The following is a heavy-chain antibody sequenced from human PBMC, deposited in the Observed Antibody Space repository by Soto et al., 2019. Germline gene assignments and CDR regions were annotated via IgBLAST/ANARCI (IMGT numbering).Heavy chain of an antibody. Sequence: QVQLQESGPGLVRPSETLSLTCTVSGGSISGYYWSWIRQPPGKGLEWIGYIYYSGNTNYNPSLKSRVTMSIDTSKSQFSLKLISVTAADTAVYYCASGYDYEANESFEIWGQGTMVTVSS. J-gene: IGHJ3*02. CDR3: ASGYDYEANESFEI. CDR2: IYYSGNT. D-gene: IGHD5-12*01. V-gene: IGHV4-59*01. CDR1: GGSISGYY.